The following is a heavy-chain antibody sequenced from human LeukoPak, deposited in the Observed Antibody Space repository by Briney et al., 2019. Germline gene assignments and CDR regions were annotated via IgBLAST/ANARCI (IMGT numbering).Heavy chain of an antibody. Sequence: GESLKTSCNGSGYSFTSYWIGWVRQMPGKGLEWMGIIYPGDCDTRYSPSFQGQITISADKSISTTYLQWSSLKASDTAMYYCASTDGGNWGDYFDYWGQGTLVTVSS. V-gene: IGHV5-51*01. CDR3: ASTDGGNWGDYFDY. CDR2: IYPGDCDT. CDR1: GYSFTSYW. J-gene: IGHJ4*02. D-gene: IGHD4-23*01.